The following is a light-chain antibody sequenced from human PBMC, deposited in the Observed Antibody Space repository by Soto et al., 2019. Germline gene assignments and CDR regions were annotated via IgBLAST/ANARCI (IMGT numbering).Light chain of an antibody. V-gene: IGLV2-14*01. CDR1: SSDVGDYNY. CDR2: DVS. Sequence: QSALTQPASVSGSPGQSITLSCTGTSSDVGDYNYVSWYQQHPGKAPKLMIYDVSNRPSGVSNRFSGSKSGNTASLTISGLQAEDEADYYCSSYTSSSTFYVFGTGTKATVL. J-gene: IGLJ1*01. CDR3: SSYTSSSTFYV.